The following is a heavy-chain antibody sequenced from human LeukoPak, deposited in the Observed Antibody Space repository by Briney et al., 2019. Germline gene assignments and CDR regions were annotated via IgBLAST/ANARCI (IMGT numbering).Heavy chain of an antibody. Sequence: ASVMVSCKASGYTFTDYYIHWVRQAPGQGFEWMGWINPSSGDRNYAQRFQDRVTLTRGTSISTAYMELTNLRTDDTAIYYCARPNGDFYNWFDPWGQGTLVTVSS. CDR3: ARPNGDFYNWFDP. D-gene: IGHD2-21*02. V-gene: IGHV1-2*02. J-gene: IGHJ5*02. CDR1: GYTFTDYY. CDR2: INPSSGDR.